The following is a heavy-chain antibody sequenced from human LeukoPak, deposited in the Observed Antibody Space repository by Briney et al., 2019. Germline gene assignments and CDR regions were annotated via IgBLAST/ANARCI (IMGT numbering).Heavy chain of an antibody. D-gene: IGHD6-19*01. J-gene: IGHJ4*02. CDR2: IYTSAST. CDR1: GGSISNYY. V-gene: IGHV4-4*07. CDR3: ARVDSSGWHYFDD. Sequence: SETLSLTCTVSGGSISNYYWSWIRQPAGKGLEWIGHIYTSASTNYNPSLKSRVTMSLDTSKNQFSLELSSVTAADTAVYYCARVDSSGWHYFDDWGQGTLVTVSS.